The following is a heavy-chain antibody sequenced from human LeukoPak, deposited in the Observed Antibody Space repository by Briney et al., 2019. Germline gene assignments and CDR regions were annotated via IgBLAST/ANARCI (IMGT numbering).Heavy chain of an antibody. CDR1: GDSISSGSYY. V-gene: IGHV4-61*02. CDR2: IYTSGST. CDR3: AREITVTTYNLWTSEGRFDP. Sequence: SQTLSLTCTVSGDSISSGSYYWSWIRQPAGKGLEWIGRIYTSGSTNYNPSLKSRVTISVDTSKNQFSLKLSSVTAADTAVYYCAREITVTTYNLWTSEGRFDPWGQGTLVTVSS. J-gene: IGHJ5*02. D-gene: IGHD4-17*01.